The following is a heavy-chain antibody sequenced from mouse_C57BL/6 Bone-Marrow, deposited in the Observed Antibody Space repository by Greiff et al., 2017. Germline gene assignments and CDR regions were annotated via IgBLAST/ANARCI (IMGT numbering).Heavy chain of an antibody. CDR3: ARDCGSSYGAY. CDR2: INPNNGGT. J-gene: IGHJ3*01. V-gene: IGHV1-22*01. CDR1: GYTFTDYY. Sequence: EVQLQQSGPELVKPGASVKMSCKASGYTFTDYYMHWVKQSHGQSLEWIGYINPNNGGTSYNLKFKGKAPLTVNKSSSTAYMQLRRLTSEDAAGYYGARDCGSSYGAYWGQGTLVTGSA. D-gene: IGHD1-1*01.